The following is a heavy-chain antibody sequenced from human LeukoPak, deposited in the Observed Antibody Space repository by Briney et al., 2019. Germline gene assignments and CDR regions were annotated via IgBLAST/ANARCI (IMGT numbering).Heavy chain of an antibody. J-gene: IGHJ4*02. Sequence: PSQTPSLTCTVSGGSISSGDYYWSWIRQPPGKGLEWIGYIYYSGSTYYNPSLKSRVTISVDTSKNQFSLMLSSVTAADTAVYYCASDSGSYFFDYWGQGTLVTVSS. CDR1: GGSISSGDYY. CDR2: IYYSGST. D-gene: IGHD1-26*01. CDR3: ASDSGSYFFDY. V-gene: IGHV4-30-4*01.